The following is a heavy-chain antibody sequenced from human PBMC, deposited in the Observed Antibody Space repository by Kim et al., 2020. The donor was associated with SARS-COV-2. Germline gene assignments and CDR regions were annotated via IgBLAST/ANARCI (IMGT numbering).Heavy chain of an antibody. J-gene: IGHJ6*02. V-gene: IGHV3-15*01. CDR3: TTLLRYFDWLAVKYYYSGMDV. D-gene: IGHD3-9*01. Sequence: GGSLILSFASSGFTFGNAWRGWVGQAPGKGLEWVGRIKSKTDGGTTDYAAPVKGRFTISRDDSKNTLYLQMNSLKTEDTAVYYCTTLLRYFDWLAVKYYYSGMDVWGQGTTVTVSS. CDR1: GFTFGNAW. CDR2: IKSKTDGGTT.